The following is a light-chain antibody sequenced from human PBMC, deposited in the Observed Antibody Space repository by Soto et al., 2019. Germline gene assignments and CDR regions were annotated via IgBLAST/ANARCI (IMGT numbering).Light chain of an antibody. CDR3: SSFAGRNNLYV. J-gene: IGLJ1*01. V-gene: IGLV2-8*01. CDR2: EVT. Sequence: QSVLTQPPSASGSPGQSVTISCTGTSSDVGGYNFVSWYQQHPGKAPKLMIFEVTKRPSGVPDRFSGSKSGNTASLTVSGLQAEDEADYYCSSFAGRNNLYVFGTGPKVTVL. CDR1: SSDVGGYNF.